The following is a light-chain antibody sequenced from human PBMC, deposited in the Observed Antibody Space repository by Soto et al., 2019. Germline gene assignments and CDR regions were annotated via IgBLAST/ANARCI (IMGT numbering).Light chain of an antibody. CDR3: QQTSSAPFT. Sequence: DIQMTQSPYSLSAAVGDRVTIACRASQNINTYLNWYQQKPGKAPKLLMFDAASLQSGVPSRFSGSESRTDFTLTITSLQPEDFATYYCQQTSSAPFTVGPGTKVDSK. CDR2: DAA. J-gene: IGKJ3*01. V-gene: IGKV1-39*01. CDR1: QNINTY.